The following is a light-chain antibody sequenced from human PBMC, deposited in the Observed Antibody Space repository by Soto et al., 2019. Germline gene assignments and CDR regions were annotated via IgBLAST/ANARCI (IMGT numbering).Light chain of an antibody. CDR3: QKYNSVPLT. Sequence: DIQMTQSPSSLSASVGDRVTITCRESQGLSSDLAWYQQKPGKVPKLLIYDASTLQSGVPSRFSGSGSGTDFTLTISSLQPEDVATYYCQKYNSVPLTFGGGTKVDIK. CDR1: QGLSSD. J-gene: IGKJ4*01. CDR2: DAS. V-gene: IGKV1-27*01.